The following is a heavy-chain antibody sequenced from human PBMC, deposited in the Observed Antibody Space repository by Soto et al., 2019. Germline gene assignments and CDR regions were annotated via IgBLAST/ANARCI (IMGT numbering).Heavy chain of an antibody. CDR1: GFSLTTSGVG. CDR2: IYWDDDK. CDR3: AHRVLRTVFGLVTTTAIYFDF. D-gene: IGHD3-3*01. Sequence: QITLNESGPTPVKPRQTLTLTCTFSGFSLTTSGVGVGWIRQSPGKAPEWLALIYWDDDKRYNPSLKSRLTITQDTSKNQVVLTMADLDPADTATYYCAHRVLRTVFGLVTTTAIYFDFWGQGTPVAVSS. V-gene: IGHV2-5*02. J-gene: IGHJ4*02.